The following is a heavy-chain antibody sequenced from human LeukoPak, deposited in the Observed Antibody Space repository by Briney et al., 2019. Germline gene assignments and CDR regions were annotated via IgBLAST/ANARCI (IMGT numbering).Heavy chain of an antibody. Sequence: GESLKISCKGSGYSFTSYWIGWVRQMPGKGLEWMGIIYPGDSDTRYSPSFQGQVTISADKSISTAYLQWSSLKASDTAMYYCARRGYYDYVWGSYRSGLSLDYWGQGTLVTVSS. CDR1: GYSFTSYW. J-gene: IGHJ4*02. CDR3: ARRGYYDYVWGSYRSGLSLDY. CDR2: IYPGDSDT. D-gene: IGHD3-16*02. V-gene: IGHV5-51*01.